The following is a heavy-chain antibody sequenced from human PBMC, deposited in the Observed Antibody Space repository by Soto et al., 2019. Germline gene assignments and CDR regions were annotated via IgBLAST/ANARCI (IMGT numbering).Heavy chain of an antibody. CDR2: IYPGDSDT. Sequence: PGESLKISCKASGYSFTNYWIGWVRQMPGKGLEWVGIIYPGDSDTRYSPSFQGQVTISVDMSINTAYLHCSSLKASDTAMYYCARHFYDYLDYWGQGTLVTVSS. CDR3: ARHFYDYLDY. J-gene: IGHJ4*02. CDR1: GYSFTNYW. D-gene: IGHD3-16*01. V-gene: IGHV5-51*01.